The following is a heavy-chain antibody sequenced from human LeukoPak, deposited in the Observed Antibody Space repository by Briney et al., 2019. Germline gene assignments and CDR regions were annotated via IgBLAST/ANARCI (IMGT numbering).Heavy chain of an antibody. Sequence: GGSLRLSCVASGFTFSSYAMSWVRQAPGKGLEWVSTNSDGDGRTYYADSVKGRFTISRDNSKNTLYLQMNSLRAEDTAVYYCAKDQGVGNYYDSSGYYGLFDCWGQGTLVTVSS. D-gene: IGHD3-22*01. V-gene: IGHV3-23*01. J-gene: IGHJ4*02. CDR1: GFTFSSYA. CDR3: AKDQGVGNYYDSSGYYGLFDC. CDR2: NSDGDGRT.